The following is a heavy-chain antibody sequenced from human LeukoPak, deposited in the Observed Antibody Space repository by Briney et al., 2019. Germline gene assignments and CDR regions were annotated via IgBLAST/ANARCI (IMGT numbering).Heavy chain of an antibody. CDR2: INSDGSST. J-gene: IGHJ4*02. CDR1: GFTFSSYW. CDR3: AKPIAGYYGYYFDY. Sequence: GGSLRLSCAASGFTFSSYWMHWVRQAPGKGLVWVSRINSDGSSTSYADSVKGRFTISRDNAKNTLYLQMNSLRAEDTAVYYCAKPIAGYYGYYFDYWGQGTLVTVSS. D-gene: IGHD3-9*01. V-gene: IGHV3-74*01.